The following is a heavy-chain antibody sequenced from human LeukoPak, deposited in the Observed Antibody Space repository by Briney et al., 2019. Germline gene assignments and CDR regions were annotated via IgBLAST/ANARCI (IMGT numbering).Heavy chain of an antibody. CDR1: NDSINSVGYY. D-gene: IGHD2-8*01. Sequence: PSETLSLTCTVSNDSINSVGYYWSWIRQYPGKGLEWVGYIYYSGSTNYNPSLKSRVTISVDTSKNQFSLKLSSVTAADTAVYYCAREYCTNGVCYRAWFDPWGQGTLVTVSS. V-gene: IGHV4-61*08. J-gene: IGHJ5*02. CDR3: AREYCTNGVCYRAWFDP. CDR2: IYYSGST.